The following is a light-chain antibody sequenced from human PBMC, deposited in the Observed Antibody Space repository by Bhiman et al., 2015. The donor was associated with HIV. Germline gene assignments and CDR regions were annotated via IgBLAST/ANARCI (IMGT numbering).Light chain of an antibody. V-gene: IGLV1-36*01. CDR3: AAWDDNLLGPI. CDR1: DSNIPNNG. CDR2: YDD. J-gene: IGLJ2*01. Sequence: TISCSGSDSNIPNNGVNWYQHLPGKPPKVIVYYDDLLASGVSDRFSGSKSETSASLAISGLQSDDEADYYCAAWDDNLLGPIFGGGTKLTVL.